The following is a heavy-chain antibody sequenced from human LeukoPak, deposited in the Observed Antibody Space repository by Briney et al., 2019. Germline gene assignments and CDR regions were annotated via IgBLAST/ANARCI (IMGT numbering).Heavy chain of an antibody. D-gene: IGHD1-26*01. Sequence: PGGSLRLSCAASGFIFSSYWMSWVRQAPGKGLEWIGSIYYSGSTYFNPSLKSRVTISVDTSKNQFSLKLSSVTAADTAVYYCARTYWDWGQGTLVTVSS. CDR2: IYYSGST. CDR1: GFIFSSYW. CDR3: ARTYWD. V-gene: IGHV4-39*01. J-gene: IGHJ4*02.